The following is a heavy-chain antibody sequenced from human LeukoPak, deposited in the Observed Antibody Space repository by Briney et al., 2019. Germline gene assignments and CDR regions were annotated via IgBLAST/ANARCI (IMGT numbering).Heavy chain of an antibody. CDR2: ISSSSSYI. CDR3: ARALGPYGYCSSTSCYGLDP. V-gene: IGHV3-21*01. Sequence: GGSLRLSCAASGFTFSSYSMNWVRQAPGKGLEWVSSISSSSSYIYYADSVKGRFTISRDNAKNSLYLQMNSLRAEDTAVYYCARALGPYGYCSSTSCYGLDPWGQGTLVTVSS. J-gene: IGHJ5*02. D-gene: IGHD2-2*03. CDR1: GFTFSSYS.